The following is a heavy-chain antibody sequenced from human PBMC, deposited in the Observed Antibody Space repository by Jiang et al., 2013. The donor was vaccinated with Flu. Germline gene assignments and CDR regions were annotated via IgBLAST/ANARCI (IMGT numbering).Heavy chain of an antibody. CDR3: ARDTGFVYYNSRGTPFEY. J-gene: IGHJ4*02. D-gene: IGHD3-10*01. Sequence: SGAEVKMSGASVMVSCKASGYTFIDYAIHWVRQAPGQGLEWMGWINAGNGDTKYSPKFHGRVTLTRDTSATTAYMQLRSLTSEDTADYYCARDTGFVYYNSRGTPFEYWGQGTLVTVSS. CDR2: INAGNGDT. V-gene: IGHV1-3*01. CDR1: GYTFIDYA.